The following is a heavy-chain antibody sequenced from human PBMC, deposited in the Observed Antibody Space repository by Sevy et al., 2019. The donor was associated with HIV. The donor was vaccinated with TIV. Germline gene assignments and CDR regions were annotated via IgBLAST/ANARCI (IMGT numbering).Heavy chain of an antibody. V-gene: IGHV4-59*01. CDR1: GGSISSYY. Sequence: SETLSLTCTVSGGSISSYYWSWIRQPPGKGLEWIGYIYYSGSTNYNPSLKSRVTISVDTSKNQFSLKLSSVTAADTAVYYCARVLTGYLGGPFDYWGQGTPVTVSS. CDR3: ARVLTGYLGGPFDY. D-gene: IGHD3-9*01. J-gene: IGHJ4*02. CDR2: IYYSGST.